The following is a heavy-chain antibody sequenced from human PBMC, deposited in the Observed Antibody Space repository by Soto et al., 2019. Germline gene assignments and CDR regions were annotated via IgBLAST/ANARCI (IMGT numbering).Heavy chain of an antibody. D-gene: IGHD4-17*01. CDR2: IYNSRTT. CDR1: GGSIISSSYY. Sequence: PSETLSLTCTVSGGSIISSSYYWGWIRQPPGKGLEWIGNIYNSRTTYYNPSLKSRVTISADTSKNQFSLKLSSVTAADTALYYCASPVDYGGNSGHAFDISGQGTTVTVSS. J-gene: IGHJ3*02. V-gene: IGHV4-39*01. CDR3: ASPVDYGGNSGHAFDI.